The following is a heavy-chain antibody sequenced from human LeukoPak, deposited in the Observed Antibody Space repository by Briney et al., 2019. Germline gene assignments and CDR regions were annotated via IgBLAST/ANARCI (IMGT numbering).Heavy chain of an antibody. V-gene: IGHV4-30-2*01. CDR1: GVSISSGGYY. D-gene: IGHD1-26*01. CDR3: ARDRGIVGATSDTYYFDY. J-gene: IGHJ4*02. CDR2: IYHSGST. Sequence: SETLSLTCTVSGVSISSGGYYWSWIRQPPGKGLEWIGYIYHSGSTYYNPSLKSRVTISVDRSKNQFSLKLSSVTAADTAVYYCARDRGIVGATSDTYYFDYWGQGTLVTVSS.